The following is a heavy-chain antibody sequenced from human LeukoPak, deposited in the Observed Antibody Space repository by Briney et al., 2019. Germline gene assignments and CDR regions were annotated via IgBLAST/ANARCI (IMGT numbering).Heavy chain of an antibody. CDR2: ISYDGSNK. V-gene: IGHV3-30*03. Sequence: GGSLRLSCAASGFTFSSYGMHWVRQAPGKGLEWVAVISYDGSNKYYADSVKGRFTISRDNSKNTLYLQMNSLRAEDTAVYYCARDPRNDFWSGRLDYWGQGTLVTVSS. CDR3: ARDPRNDFWSGRLDY. J-gene: IGHJ4*02. CDR1: GFTFSSYG. D-gene: IGHD3-3*01.